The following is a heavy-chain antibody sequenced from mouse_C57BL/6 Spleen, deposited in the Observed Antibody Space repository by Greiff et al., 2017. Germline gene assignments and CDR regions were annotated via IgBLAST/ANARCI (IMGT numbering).Heavy chain of an antibody. V-gene: IGHV1-26*01. J-gene: IGHJ4*01. Sequence: EVQLQQSGPELVKPGASVKISCKASGYTFTDYYMNWVKQSHGKSLEWIGDINPNNGGTSYNQKFKGKATLTVDKSSSTAYMELRSLTSEDSAVYYCARGGGYYAMDYWCQGTSVTVSS. CDR1: GYTFTDYY. CDR2: INPNNGGT. CDR3: ARGGGYYAMDY.